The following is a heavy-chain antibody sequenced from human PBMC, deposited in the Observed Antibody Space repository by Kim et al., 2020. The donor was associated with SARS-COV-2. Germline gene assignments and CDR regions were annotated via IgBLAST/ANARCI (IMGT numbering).Heavy chain of an antibody. D-gene: IGHD4-4*01. CDR2: INADESRA. CDR1: GFAFSNYW. V-gene: IGHV3-74*03. CDR3: ARQKGSSNSFNS. Sequence: GGSLRLSCAASGFAFSNYWMHWVRQGPGQGLEWVSFINADESRATYADSVKGRFSISRDNVKSTVYLEMNSLRPEDTAVYYCARQKGSSNSFNSWGQGT. J-gene: IGHJ5*01.